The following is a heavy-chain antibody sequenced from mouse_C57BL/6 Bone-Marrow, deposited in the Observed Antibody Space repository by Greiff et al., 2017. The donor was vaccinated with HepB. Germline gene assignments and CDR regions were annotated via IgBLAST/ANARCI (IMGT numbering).Heavy chain of an antibody. CDR2: INPNNGGT. V-gene: IGHV1-26*01. D-gene: IGHD6-2*01. CDR1: GYTFTDYY. CDR3: ARWRLLYYFDY. Sequence: EVQLQQSGPELVKPGASVKISCKASGYTFTDYYMNWVKQSHGKSLEWIGDINPNNGGTSYNQKFKGKATLTVDKSSSTAYMELRSLTSEDSAVYYCARWRLLYYFDYWGQGTTLTVSS. J-gene: IGHJ2*01.